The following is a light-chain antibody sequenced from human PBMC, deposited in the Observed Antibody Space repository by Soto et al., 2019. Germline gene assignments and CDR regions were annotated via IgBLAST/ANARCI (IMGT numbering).Light chain of an antibody. CDR3: QVWDISSGHVV. CDR1: NIGSKS. J-gene: IGLJ3*02. V-gene: IGLV3-21*01. Sequence: SYELTQPPSVSVAPGKTASVACGGSNIGSKSVHGYQKKSGQAPVLVMYYDSDRPSGIPERFSGSNSGNTATLTISRVEAGDEADYYCQVWDISSGHVVFGGGIKVTVL. CDR2: YDS.